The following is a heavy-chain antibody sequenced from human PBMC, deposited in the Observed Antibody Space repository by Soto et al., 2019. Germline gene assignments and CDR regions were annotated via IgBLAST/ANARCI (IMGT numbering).Heavy chain of an antibody. CDR3: ARDKKYYGMDV. CDR2: IYYSGST. CDR1: GGSISSGGYY. Sequence: SETLSLTCTVSGGSISSGGYYWSWIRQHPGKGLEWIGYIYYSGSTYYNPSLKSRVTISVDTSKNHFSLKLSSVTAADTAVYYCARDKKYYGMDVWGQGTTVTVSS. J-gene: IGHJ6*02. V-gene: IGHV4-31*03.